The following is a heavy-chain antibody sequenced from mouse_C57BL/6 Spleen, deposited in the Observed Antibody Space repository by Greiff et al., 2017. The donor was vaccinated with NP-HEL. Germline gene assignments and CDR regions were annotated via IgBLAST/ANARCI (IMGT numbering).Heavy chain of an antibody. D-gene: IGHD2-13*01. CDR1: GFTFSDYG. Sequence: EVMLVESGGGLVKPGGSLKLSCAASGFTFSDYGMHWVRQAPEKGLEWVAYISCGSSTIYYADTVKGRFTISRDNAKNTLFLQMTSLRSEDTAMYYCARQGDSYWYFDVWGTGTTVTVSS. J-gene: IGHJ1*03. CDR3: ARQGDSYWYFDV. V-gene: IGHV5-17*01. CDR2: ISCGSSTI.